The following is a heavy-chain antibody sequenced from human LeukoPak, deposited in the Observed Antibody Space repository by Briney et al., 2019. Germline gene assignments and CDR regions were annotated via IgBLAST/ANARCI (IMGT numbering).Heavy chain of an antibody. J-gene: IGHJ4*02. D-gene: IGHD3-22*01. CDR2: ISGSGGRT. CDR1: GITLSNYG. Sequence: GGSLRLSCAVSGITLSNYGMSWVRQAPGKGLEWVAGISGSGGRTNYADSVKGRFTIARDNPKNTLYLQMNSLRAEDTAVYFCAKRGVVIRVILVGFHKEANYFDSWGQGVLVTVSS. CDR3: AKRGVVIRVILVGFHKEANYFDS. V-gene: IGHV3-23*01.